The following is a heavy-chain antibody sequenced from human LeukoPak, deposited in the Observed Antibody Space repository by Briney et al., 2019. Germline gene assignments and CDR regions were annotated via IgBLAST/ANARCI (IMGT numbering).Heavy chain of an antibody. CDR3: ARQPAGIGDY. V-gene: IGHV3-48*02. Sequence: GGSLRLSCAASGFTFSTYNMNWVRQAPGXGLEWVSFISSGSEIIYYADSVKGRFTVYRDNAKNSLYLQMNSLRDEDTAVYSCARQPAGIGDYLGQGTLVTVSS. CDR2: ISSGSEII. J-gene: IGHJ4*02. CDR1: GFTFSTYN. D-gene: IGHD6-13*01.